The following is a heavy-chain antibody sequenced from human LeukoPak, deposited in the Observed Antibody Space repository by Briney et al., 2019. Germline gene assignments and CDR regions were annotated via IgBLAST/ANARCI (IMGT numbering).Heavy chain of an antibody. V-gene: IGHV3-21*04. Sequence: GGSLRLSCAASGFTFSGYSMNWVRQAPGKGLEWVSSISSSSSYIYYADSVKGRFTISRDNAKNSLYLQMNSLRAEDTAVYYCARGDYDKYGMDVWGQGTTVTVSS. CDR3: ARGDYDKYGMDV. J-gene: IGHJ6*02. CDR1: GFTFSGYS. CDR2: ISSSSSYI.